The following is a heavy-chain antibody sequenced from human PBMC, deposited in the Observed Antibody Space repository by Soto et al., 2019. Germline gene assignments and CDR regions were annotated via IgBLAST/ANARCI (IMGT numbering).Heavy chain of an antibody. J-gene: IGHJ3*02. D-gene: IGHD3-22*01. CDR2: ISAYNGNT. CDR1: GYTFTSYG. Sequence: QVQLVQSGAEVKKPGASVKVSCKASGYTFTSYGISWVRQAPGQGLEWMGWISAYNGNTNYAQKLQGRVTMTTDTSTSTAYMELRSLRSDDTAVYYCARVYRYYDSSGYLDAFDIWGQGTMVTVSS. CDR3: ARVYRYYDSSGYLDAFDI. V-gene: IGHV1-18*01.